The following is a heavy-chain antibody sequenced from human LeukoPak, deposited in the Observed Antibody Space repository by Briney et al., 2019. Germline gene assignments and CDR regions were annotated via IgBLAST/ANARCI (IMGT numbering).Heavy chain of an antibody. J-gene: IGHJ4*02. V-gene: IGHV4-59*01. CDR2: IYYSGST. CDR1: GGSISSYY. CDR3: ARRVGDKDYFDY. D-gene: IGHD1-26*01. Sequence: SETLSLTCTVSGGSISSYYWSWIQQPPGKGLEWIGYIYYSGSTNYNPSLMSRVTISVDTSKNQFSLKLSSVTAADTAVYYCARRVGDKDYFDYWGQGTLVTVSS.